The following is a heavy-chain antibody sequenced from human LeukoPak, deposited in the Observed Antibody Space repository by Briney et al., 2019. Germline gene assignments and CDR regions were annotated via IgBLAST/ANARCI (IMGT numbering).Heavy chain of an antibody. CDR2: IYYSGTT. CDR3: ARVTPRVSFAFDI. Sequence: SETLSLTCTVSGGSISSSNYYWGWIRQPPGKGLEWIGSIYYSGTTYYNPSLKSRFTISVDTSKNQFSLKLSSVTAADTAVYYCARVTPRVSFAFDIWGQGTMVTVSS. CDR1: GGSISSSNYY. J-gene: IGHJ3*02. D-gene: IGHD2-8*01. V-gene: IGHV4-39*07.